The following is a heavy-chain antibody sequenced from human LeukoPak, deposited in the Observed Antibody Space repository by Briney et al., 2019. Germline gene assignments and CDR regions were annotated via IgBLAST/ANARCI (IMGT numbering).Heavy chain of an antibody. Sequence: ASVKVPCKASGYTFTGHYMHTVRQAPGQGLEWMGWINPNNGGTNYAQKFQGRVTMTRDTSISTAYMELSRLRSDDTAVYYCARGYALYSGRYIDFDYWGQGTLVTVSS. J-gene: IGHJ4*02. V-gene: IGHV1-2*02. D-gene: IGHD1-26*01. CDR1: GYTFTGHY. CDR2: INPNNGGT. CDR3: ARGYALYSGRYIDFDY.